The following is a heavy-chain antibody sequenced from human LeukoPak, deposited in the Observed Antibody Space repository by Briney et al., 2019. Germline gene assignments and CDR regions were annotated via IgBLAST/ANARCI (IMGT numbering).Heavy chain of an antibody. Sequence: ASVKVSCKASGYTFTSYGISWVRQAPGQGLEWMGWISAYNGNINYAQKLQGRVTMTTDTSTSTAYMELRSLRSDDTAVYYCARGGIGYDYVWGSYRSIQNDYWGQGTLVTVSS. CDR3: ARGGIGYDYVWGSYRSIQNDY. CDR2: ISAYNGNI. D-gene: IGHD3-16*02. CDR1: GYTFTSYG. V-gene: IGHV1-18*01. J-gene: IGHJ4*02.